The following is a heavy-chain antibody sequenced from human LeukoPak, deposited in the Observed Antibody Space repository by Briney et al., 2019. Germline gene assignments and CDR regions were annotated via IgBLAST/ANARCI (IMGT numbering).Heavy chain of an antibody. Sequence: NPSQTLSLICTVSGGSISISSYHWGWLRQPPGKGLELIGGIYYSGSTYYNPSLKSRVTISVDTSKNQFSLKLSSVTAADTAVYYCAKHSLCLTYYDFWSGYYSPCYMDVWGKGTTVTVSS. V-gene: IGHV4-39*01. CDR1: GGSISISSYH. CDR3: AKHSLCLTYYDFWSGYYSPCYMDV. J-gene: IGHJ6*03. CDR2: IYYSGST. D-gene: IGHD3-3*01.